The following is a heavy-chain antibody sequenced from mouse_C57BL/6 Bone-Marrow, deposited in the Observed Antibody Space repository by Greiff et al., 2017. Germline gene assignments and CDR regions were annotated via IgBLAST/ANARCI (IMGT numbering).Heavy chain of an antibody. CDR1: GYTFTSYW. CDR3: TRETGPFAY. Sequence: EVQLQQSGTVLARPGASVKMSCKTSGYTFTSYWMHWVKPRPGQGLEWIGAIYPGNSDTSYNQKFKGKAKLTAVTSDSTAYMELSSLTSEDSAVYYCTRETGPFAYWGQGTLVTGAA. V-gene: IGHV1-5*01. J-gene: IGHJ3*01. D-gene: IGHD4-1*01. CDR2: IYPGNSDT.